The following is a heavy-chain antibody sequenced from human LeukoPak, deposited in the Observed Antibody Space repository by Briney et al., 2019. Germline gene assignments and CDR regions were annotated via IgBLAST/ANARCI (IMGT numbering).Heavy chain of an antibody. CDR1: GYTFTSYD. V-gene: IGHV1-8*03. J-gene: IGHJ5*02. CDR2: MNPNSGNT. Sequence: ASVKVSCKASGYTFTSYDINWVRQATGQGLEWMGWMNPNSGNTGYAQKFQGRVTIIRNTSISTAYMELSSLRSEDTAVYYCAREGYSSSSGPRPNWFDPWGQGTLVTVSS. D-gene: IGHD6-6*01. CDR3: AREGYSSSSGPRPNWFDP.